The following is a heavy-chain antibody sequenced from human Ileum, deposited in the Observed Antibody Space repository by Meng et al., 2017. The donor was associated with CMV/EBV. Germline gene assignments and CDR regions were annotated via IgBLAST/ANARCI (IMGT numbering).Heavy chain of an antibody. V-gene: IGHV4-34*01. CDR2: MNPSGSG. CDR1: GGSFAGYY. CDR3: ARGVRGRYSSNDAPHALDI. J-gene: IGHJ3*02. Sequence: SETLSLTCGVSGGSFAGYYWTWIRQAPRKGLEWIGEMNPSGSGSKSPSLKSRVTISVDTSRKQFSLQLNSVTIADTAVYYCARGVRGRYSSNDAPHALDIWGQGTMVTVSS. D-gene: IGHD1-1*01.